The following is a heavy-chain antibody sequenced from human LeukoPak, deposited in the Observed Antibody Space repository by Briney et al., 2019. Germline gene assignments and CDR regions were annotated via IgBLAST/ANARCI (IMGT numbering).Heavy chain of an antibody. D-gene: IGHD6-13*01. J-gene: IGHJ4*02. Sequence: GGSLRLSCAASGITFTSCAMTWVRQAPGKGLEWVSVISGSGGSTYYADSVKGRFTISRDNSKNTLYLQMNSLRDDDTAIYYCVKDSSYRHVAAEGYCDFWGQGTLVTVSS. CDR1: GITFTSCA. CDR3: VKDSSYRHVAAEGYCDF. CDR2: ISGSGGST. V-gene: IGHV3-23*01.